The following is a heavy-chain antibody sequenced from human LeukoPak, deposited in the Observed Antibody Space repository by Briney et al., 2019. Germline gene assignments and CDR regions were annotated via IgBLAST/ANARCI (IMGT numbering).Heavy chain of an antibody. J-gene: IGHJ6*02. CDR1: GGSFSGYY. CDR3: ARAMRYCSSTSCLTYYGMDV. CDR2: INHSGST. Sequence: PSETLSLTCAVYGGSFSGYYWSWIRQPPGKGLEWIGEINHSGSTYYNPSLKSRVTISVDTSKNQFSLKLSSVTAADTAVYYCARAMRYCSSTSCLTYYGMDVWGQGTTVTVSS. D-gene: IGHD2-2*01. V-gene: IGHV4-34*01.